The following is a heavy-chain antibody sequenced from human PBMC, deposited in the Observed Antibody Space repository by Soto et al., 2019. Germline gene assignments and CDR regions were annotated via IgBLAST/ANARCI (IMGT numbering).Heavy chain of an antibody. CDR1: GDTLNNYA. CDR2: IIPIFGTA. CDR3: ARGQEDWYGSSTGGGPSYYFDY. J-gene: IGHJ4*02. D-gene: IGHD2-15*01. Sequence: ASVKVSCKASGDTLNNYAVNWVRQAPGQGLEWMGGIIPIFGTATYAQKFLGRVSITADESTSTVYMELSSLRSEDTAVYYCARGQEDWYGSSTGGGPSYYFDYWGQGTLVTVSS. V-gene: IGHV1-69*13.